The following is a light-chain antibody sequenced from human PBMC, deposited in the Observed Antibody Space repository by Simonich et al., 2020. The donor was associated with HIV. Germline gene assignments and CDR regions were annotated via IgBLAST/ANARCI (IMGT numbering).Light chain of an antibody. V-gene: IGKV1-16*01. Sequence: DIQMTQSPSSLSASVGDRVTITCRASQGISNSLAWYQQKPGTAPKVLLYAASSLQSGVPSRFSGSGSGTEFTLTISSLQPDDFATYYCQQYNSYSVTFGGGTKVEIK. CDR3: QQYNSYSVT. CDR2: AAS. J-gene: IGKJ4*01. CDR1: QGISNS.